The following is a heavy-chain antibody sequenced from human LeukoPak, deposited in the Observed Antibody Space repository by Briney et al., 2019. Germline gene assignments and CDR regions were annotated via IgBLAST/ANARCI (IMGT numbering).Heavy chain of an antibody. CDR1: GGSISSRSYY. CDR2: IYNSEST. D-gene: IGHD1-1*01. CDR3: ARGGRAGKNFDY. V-gene: IGHV4-39*01. Sequence: SETLSLTCTVSGGSISSRSYYWGWIRQPPGKGLEWIGSIYNSESTYYNPSLKSRVTISVDTSKNQFSLKLSSVTAADTAVYYCARGGRAGKNFDYWGQGTLVTVSS. J-gene: IGHJ4*02.